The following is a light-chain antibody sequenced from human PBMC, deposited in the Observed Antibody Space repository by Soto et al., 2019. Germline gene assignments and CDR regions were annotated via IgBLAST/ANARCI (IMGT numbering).Light chain of an antibody. Sequence: QSVLTQPPSASGSPGQSVTISCTGTSSDVGGYNYVSWFQQHPGKAPKLMIYEVSKRPPGVPDRFSGSKSGNTASLSVSGLQAEDEADYYCSSYAGSNNFVVFGGWTKLTVL. V-gene: IGLV2-8*01. CDR1: SSDVGGYNY. CDR3: SSYAGSNNFVV. J-gene: IGLJ2*01. CDR2: EVS.